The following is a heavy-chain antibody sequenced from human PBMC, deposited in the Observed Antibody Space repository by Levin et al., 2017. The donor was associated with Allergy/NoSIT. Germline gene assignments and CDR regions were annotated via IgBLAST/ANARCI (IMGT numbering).Heavy chain of an antibody. J-gene: IGHJ4*02. D-gene: IGHD6-13*01. Sequence: GESLKISCAASGFTFSSYAMSWVRQAPGKGLEWVSAISGSGGSTYYADSVKGRFTISRDNSKNTLYLQMNSLRAEDTAVYYCAKDRDEAAAAFDYWGQGTLVTVSS. CDR2: ISGSGGST. CDR1: GFTFSSYA. V-gene: IGHV3-23*01. CDR3: AKDRDEAAAAFDY.